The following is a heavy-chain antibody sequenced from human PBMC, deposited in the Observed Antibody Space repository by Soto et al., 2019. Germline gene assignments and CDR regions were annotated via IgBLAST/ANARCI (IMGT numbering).Heavy chain of an antibody. Sequence: GGSLRLSCAASGFTFSSYAMHWVRQAPGRGLEFVSLISGNGVSTYYANSVKGEFHISRDNSKNTLYLQMGSLRAEDMAVYYCARSGRDCSGGSCYSLSPYYYYMDVWGKGTTVTVSS. CDR3: ARSGRDCSGGSCYSLSPYYYYMDV. CDR1: GFTFSSYA. D-gene: IGHD2-15*01. V-gene: IGHV3-64*01. CDR2: ISGNGVST. J-gene: IGHJ6*03.